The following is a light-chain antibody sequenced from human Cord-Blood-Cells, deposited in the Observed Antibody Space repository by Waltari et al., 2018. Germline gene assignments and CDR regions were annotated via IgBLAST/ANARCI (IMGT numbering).Light chain of an antibody. V-gene: IGLV2-14*01. CDR1: SSAVAGYNY. CDR3: SSYTSSSTWV. Sequence: QSALTQPASVSGSPGQSITISCTGTSSAVAGYNYVSWYQQHPGKAPKRMIYDVSKRPSGVSNRFSGSKSGNTASLTISGLQAEDEADYYCSSYTSSSTWVFGGGTKLTVL. CDR2: DVS. J-gene: IGLJ3*02.